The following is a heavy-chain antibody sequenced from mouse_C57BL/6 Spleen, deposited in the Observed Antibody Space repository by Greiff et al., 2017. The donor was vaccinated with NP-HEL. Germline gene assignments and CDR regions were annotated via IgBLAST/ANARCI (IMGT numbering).Heavy chain of an antibody. J-gene: IGHJ2*01. CDR1: GFTFSSYG. CDR3: ASDGNYVYYFDY. Sequence: EVKLVESGGDLVKPGGSLKLSCAASGFTFSSYGMSWVRQTPDKRLEWVATISSGGSYTYYPDSVKGRFTISRDNAKNTLYRQMSSLKSEDTAMYYCASDGNYVYYFDYWGQGTTLTVSS. V-gene: IGHV5-6*01. CDR2: ISSGGSYT. D-gene: IGHD2-1*01.